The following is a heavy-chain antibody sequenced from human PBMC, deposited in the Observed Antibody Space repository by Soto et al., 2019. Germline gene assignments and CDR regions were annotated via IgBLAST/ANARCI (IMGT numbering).Heavy chain of an antibody. CDR1: GFSFRSYA. CDR3: ARDRYSYYDFWSGSLPYYYFGMDV. D-gene: IGHD3-3*01. CDR2: ISGGGGSI. Sequence: GGSLRLSCVASGFSFRSYAMSWVRQAPGKGLEWVSVISGGGGSIYYVDSVKGRFTISRDNAKNSLYLQMNSLRAEDTAVYYCARDRYSYYDFWSGSLPYYYFGMDVWGQGTTVTVSS. V-gene: IGHV3-48*04. J-gene: IGHJ6*02.